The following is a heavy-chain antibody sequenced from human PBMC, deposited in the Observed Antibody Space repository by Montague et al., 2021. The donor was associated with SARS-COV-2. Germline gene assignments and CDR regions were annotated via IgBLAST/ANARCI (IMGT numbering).Heavy chain of an antibody. J-gene: IGHJ3*01. CDR1: GFTFSSYS. CDR2: ISSSTNII. CDR3: AKDLVLRAVRPDALGV. Sequence: SLRLSCAASGFTFSSYSVNWVRQAPGKGLEWISYISSSTNIIYYADSVKGRFTISRDNARNSLYLQMNSLRVDDTAVYYCAKDLVLRAVRPDALGVWGQGTVVTVSS. V-gene: IGHV3-48*04. D-gene: IGHD6-6*01.